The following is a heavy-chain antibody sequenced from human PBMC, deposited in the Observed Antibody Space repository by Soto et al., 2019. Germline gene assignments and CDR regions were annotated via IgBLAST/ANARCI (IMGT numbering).Heavy chain of an antibody. CDR1: GYTFTSYG. D-gene: IGHD3-3*01. Sequence: ASVKVSCKASGYTFTSYGISWVRQAPGQGLEWMGWISAYNGNTNYAQKLQGRVTMTTDTSTSTAYMELRSLRSDDTAVYYCARGEGIGYFGVVSAFAYWGQGTLVTVSS. CDR3: ARGEGIGYFGVVSAFAY. J-gene: IGHJ4*02. CDR2: ISAYNGNT. V-gene: IGHV1-18*04.